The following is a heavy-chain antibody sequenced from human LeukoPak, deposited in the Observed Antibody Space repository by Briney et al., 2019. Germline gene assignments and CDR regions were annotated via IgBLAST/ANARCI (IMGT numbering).Heavy chain of an antibody. D-gene: IGHD6-6*01. Sequence: GASVKVSCKASGYTFTSYGISWVRQAPGQGLEWMGWISAYNGNTNYAQKLQGRVTMTTDTSTSTAYMELRSLRSDDTAVYYCARDPYSSSSSYYYYYMDVWGKGTTVTVSS. CDR1: GYTFTSYG. V-gene: IGHV1-18*01. CDR2: ISAYNGNT. CDR3: ARDPYSSSSSYYYYYMDV. J-gene: IGHJ6*03.